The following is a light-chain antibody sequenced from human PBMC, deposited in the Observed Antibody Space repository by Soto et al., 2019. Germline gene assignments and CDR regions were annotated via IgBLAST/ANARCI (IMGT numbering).Light chain of an antibody. V-gene: IGKV1-5*01. Sequence: DIKMNQSPSSLSASVGDRVTITCRASQSITTYLNWYQQTSGEAPKLLIYDASSLESGVPSRFGGGGSGTEFTLTISSLQPDDFATYYCQQYNSYWWTFGQGTKVDI. CDR3: QQYNSYWWT. CDR1: QSITTY. J-gene: IGKJ1*01. CDR2: DAS.